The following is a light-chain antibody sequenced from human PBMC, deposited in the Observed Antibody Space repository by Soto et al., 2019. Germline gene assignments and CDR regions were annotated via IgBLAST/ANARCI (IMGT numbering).Light chain of an antibody. CDR2: KAS. J-gene: IGKJ4*01. CDR3: QQYNSYPIT. CDR1: RSFNSR. Sequence: LSKYIGDRVTITCRASRSFNSRLAWYQQKPGTAPKHLISKASDLQSGVPSRFSGSGSETEFTLTIISLQPDDFATYYCQQYNSYPITFGGGTKVDIK. V-gene: IGKV1-5*03.